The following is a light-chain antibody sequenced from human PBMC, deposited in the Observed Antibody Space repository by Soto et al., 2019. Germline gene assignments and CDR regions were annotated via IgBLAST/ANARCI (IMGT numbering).Light chain of an antibody. J-gene: IGKJ4*01. CDR2: GVS. V-gene: IGKV3-20*01. CDR3: QQYFNSPLN. CDR1: QTVSSSF. Sequence: EVVLTQSPGTLSLSPGERATLSCRASQTVSSSFLAWYQQKPGQAPRLLIYGVSSRATGIPDRFSGTGSGTDFTLTISRLEPEDFAVYYCQQYFNSPLNFGGGTKVEIK.